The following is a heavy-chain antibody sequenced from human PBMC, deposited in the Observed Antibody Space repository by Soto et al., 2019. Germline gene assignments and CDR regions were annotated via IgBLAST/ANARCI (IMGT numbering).Heavy chain of an antibody. D-gene: IGHD3-3*01. J-gene: IGHJ5*02. Sequence: EVQLVESGGGLVKPGGSLRLSCAASGFTFSSYSMNWVRQAPGKGLVWVSSISSSSSYIYYADSVKGRFTISRDNAKNSLYLQMNSLRAEDTAVYYCARGPPDYYDFWSGYRVDWFDPWGQGTLVTVSS. V-gene: IGHV3-21*01. CDR3: ARGPPDYYDFWSGYRVDWFDP. CDR2: ISSSSSYI. CDR1: GFTFSSYS.